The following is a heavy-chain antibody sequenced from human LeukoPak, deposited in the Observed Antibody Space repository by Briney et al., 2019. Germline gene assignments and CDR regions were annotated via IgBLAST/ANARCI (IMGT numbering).Heavy chain of an antibody. CDR3: ARGYETYFNY. J-gene: IGHJ4*02. CDR2: INHSGST. CDR1: GGSFSGYY. Sequence: NPSEPLSLTCAVYGGSFSGYYWSWIRQPPGKGLEWIGEINHSGSTNYNPSLKSRVTISVDTSKNQFSLKLSSVTAADTAVYYCARGYETYFNYWGQGALVTVSS. V-gene: IGHV4-34*01. D-gene: IGHD3-16*01.